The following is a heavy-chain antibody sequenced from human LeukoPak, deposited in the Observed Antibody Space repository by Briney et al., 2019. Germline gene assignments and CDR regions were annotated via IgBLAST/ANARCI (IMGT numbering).Heavy chain of an antibody. CDR3: ARGGGYGSGSHYYFDQ. CDR1: GFTFSSYS. J-gene: IGHJ4*02. V-gene: IGHV3-21*04. CDR2: ISSSNTYI. Sequence: PGGSLRLSCAASGFTFSSYSMNWVRQAPGKGLEWVSSISSSNTYIYYADSVKGRFTISRDNAKNALYLQMNSLRAEDTAVYYCARGGGYGSGSHYYFDQWGQGTLVTVSS. D-gene: IGHD3-10*01.